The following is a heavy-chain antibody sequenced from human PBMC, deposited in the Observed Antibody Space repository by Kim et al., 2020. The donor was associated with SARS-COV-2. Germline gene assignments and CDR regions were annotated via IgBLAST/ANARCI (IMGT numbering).Heavy chain of an antibody. D-gene: IGHD3-22*01. V-gene: IGHV1-3*01. CDR3: ARDRGLITIIAVALGAFDI. J-gene: IGHJ3*02. Sequence: QGRVTITRDTSASTAYMELSSLRSEDTAVYYCARDRGLITIIAVALGAFDIWGQGTMVTVSS.